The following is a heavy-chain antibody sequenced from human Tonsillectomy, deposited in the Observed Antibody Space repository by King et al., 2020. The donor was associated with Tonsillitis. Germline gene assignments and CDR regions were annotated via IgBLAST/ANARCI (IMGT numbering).Heavy chain of an antibody. V-gene: IGHV3-21*01. CDR3: ARSGYDILTGYQPFDF. CDR1: QFTFSTYN. D-gene: IGHD3-9*01. Sequence: VQLVESGGGLVKPGGSLRLSCAASQFTFSTYNVNWVRQAPGKGLEWVSSIGTTSDYIFYADSVKGRFTISRDSAKNSVYLQMNSLRAEDTAVYYCARSGYDILTGYQPFDFWGQGTLVPVSS. CDR2: IGTTSDYI. J-gene: IGHJ4*02.